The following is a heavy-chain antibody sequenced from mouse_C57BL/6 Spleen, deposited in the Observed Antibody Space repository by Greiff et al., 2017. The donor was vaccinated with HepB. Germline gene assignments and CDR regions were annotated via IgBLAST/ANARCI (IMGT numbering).Heavy chain of an antibody. CDR2: IDPEDGDT. Sequence: EVKLQESGAELVRPGASVKLSCTASGFNIKDYYMHWVKQRPEQGLEWIGRIDPEDGDTEYAPKFQGKATMTADTSSNTAYLQLSSLTSEDTAVYYCTIHYYGSSHWYFDVWGTGTTVTVSS. CDR3: TIHYYGSSHWYFDV. V-gene: IGHV14-1*01. J-gene: IGHJ1*03. D-gene: IGHD1-1*01. CDR1: GFNIKDYY.